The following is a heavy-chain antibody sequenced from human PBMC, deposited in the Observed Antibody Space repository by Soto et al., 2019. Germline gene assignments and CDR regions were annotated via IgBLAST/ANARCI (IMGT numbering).Heavy chain of an antibody. CDR3: ARWNTAMDGRLYYYYYGMDV. Sequence: SVKVSCKASGGTFSSYAISWVREAPVQGLEWMGGIIPIFGTANYAQKFQGRVTITADKSTSTAYMELSSLRSEDTAVYYCARWNTAMDGRLYYYYYGMDVWGQGTTVTVSS. J-gene: IGHJ6*02. V-gene: IGHV1-69*06. CDR2: IIPIFGTA. D-gene: IGHD5-18*01. CDR1: GGTFSSYA.